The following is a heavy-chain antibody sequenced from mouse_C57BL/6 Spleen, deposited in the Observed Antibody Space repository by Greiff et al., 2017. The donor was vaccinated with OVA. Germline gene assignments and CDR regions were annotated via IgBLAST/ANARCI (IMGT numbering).Heavy chain of an antibody. CDR1: GFTFSSYA. J-gene: IGHJ4*01. D-gene: IGHD2-4*01. CDR3: TRDRGNDYDLYYYAMDY. Sequence: DVQLVESGEGLVKPGGSLKLSCAASGFTFSSYAMSWVRQTPEKRLEWVAYLSSGGDYIYYADTVKGRFTISRDKARNTLYLQMSSLKSEDTAMYYCTRDRGNDYDLYYYAMDYWGQGTSVTVSS. CDR2: LSSGGDYI. V-gene: IGHV5-9-1*02.